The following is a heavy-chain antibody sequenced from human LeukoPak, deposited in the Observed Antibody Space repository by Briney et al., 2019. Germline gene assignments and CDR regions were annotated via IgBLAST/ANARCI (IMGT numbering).Heavy chain of an antibody. Sequence: PGRSLRLSCAASGFTFSSYGMHWVRQAPGKGLEWVAVISYDGSNKYYADSVKGRFTIPRDNSKNTLYLQMNSLRAEDTAVYYCAKFSGEGASFDYWGLGTLVTVSS. D-gene: IGHD2-15*01. CDR2: ISYDGSNK. V-gene: IGHV3-30*18. CDR1: GFTFSSYG. J-gene: IGHJ4*02. CDR3: AKFSGEGASFDY.